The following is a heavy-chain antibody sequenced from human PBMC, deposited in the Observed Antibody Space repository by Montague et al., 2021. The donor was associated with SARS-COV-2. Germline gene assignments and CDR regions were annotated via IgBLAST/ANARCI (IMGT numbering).Heavy chain of an antibody. V-gene: IGHV4-39*01. J-gene: IGHJ6*02. CDR3: ARLAPDSGSPNGYYYNGMDV. Sequence: SETLSLTCTVSGCSITSSSYYWGWIRQPPGKGLEWIGSIYYSGSTYYNPSLKSRVTISVDTSKNQFSLKLSSVTAADTAVYYCARLAPDSGSPNGYYYNGMDVWGQGTTVTVSS. CDR1: GCSITSSSYY. CDR2: IYYSGST. D-gene: IGHD1-26*01.